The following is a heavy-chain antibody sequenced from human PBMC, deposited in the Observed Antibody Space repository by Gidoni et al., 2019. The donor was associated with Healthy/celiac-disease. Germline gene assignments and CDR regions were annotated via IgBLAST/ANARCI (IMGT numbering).Heavy chain of an antibody. Sequence: QLQLQESCSGLVKPSQTLSLTCAVSGGSISSGGYSWSWIRQPPGKGMEWIGCIYHSGSTYYNPSLKSRVTISVDRSKNQFSLKLSSVTDADTAVYYCASSTMENWFDPWGQGTLVTVSS. J-gene: IGHJ5*02. CDR1: GGSISSGGYS. D-gene: IGHD1-1*01. CDR2: IYHSGST. CDR3: ASSTMENWFDP. V-gene: IGHV4-30-2*01.